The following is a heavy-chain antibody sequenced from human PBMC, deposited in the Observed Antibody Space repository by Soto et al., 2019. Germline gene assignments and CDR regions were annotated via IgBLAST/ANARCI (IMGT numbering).Heavy chain of an antibody. V-gene: IGHV3-48*02. CDR2: ISSSSSTI. CDR3: ARERNDFWSGYYPNDAFDI. D-gene: IGHD3-3*01. Sequence: GSLRLSCAASGFTFSSYSMNWVRQAPGKGLEWVSYISSSSSTIYYADSVKGRFTISRDNAKNSLYLQMNSLRDEDTAVYYCARERNDFWSGYYPNDAFDIWGQGTMVTVSS. J-gene: IGHJ3*02. CDR1: GFTFSSYS.